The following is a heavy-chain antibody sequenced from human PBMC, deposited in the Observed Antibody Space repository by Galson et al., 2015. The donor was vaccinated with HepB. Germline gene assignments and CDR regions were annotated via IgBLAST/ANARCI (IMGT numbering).Heavy chain of an antibody. Sequence: SETLSLTCTVSGGSISSYYWSWIRQPPGKGLEWIGYIYYSGSTNYNPSLKGRVTISVDTSKNQFSLKLSSVTAADTAVYYCARVARGDILTGYYIREKTREGDAFDIWGQGTMVTVSS. CDR1: GGSISSYY. CDR2: IYYSGST. CDR3: ARVARGDILTGYYIREKTREGDAFDI. D-gene: IGHD3-9*01. V-gene: IGHV4-59*01. J-gene: IGHJ3*02.